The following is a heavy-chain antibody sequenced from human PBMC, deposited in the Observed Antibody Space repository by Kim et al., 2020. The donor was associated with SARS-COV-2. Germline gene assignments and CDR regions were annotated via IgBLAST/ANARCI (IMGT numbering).Heavy chain of an antibody. D-gene: IGHD2-15*01. CDR2: ISYDGSNK. Sequence: GGSLRLSCAASGFTFSSYAMHWVRQAPGKGLEWVAVISYDGSNKYYADSVKGRFTISRDNSKNTLYLQMNSLRAEDTAVYYCASTRQSLVVAATLDYWG. V-gene: IGHV3-30-3*01. J-gene: IGHJ4*01. CDR1: GFTFSSYA. CDR3: ASTRQSLVVAATLDY.